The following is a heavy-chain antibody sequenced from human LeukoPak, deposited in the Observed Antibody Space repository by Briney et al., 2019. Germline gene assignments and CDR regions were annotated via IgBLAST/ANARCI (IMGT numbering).Heavy chain of an antibody. CDR3: ARNSSSGYFDY. CDR2: IYHSGST. V-gene: IGHV4-38-2*01. CDR1: GYSISSGYY. J-gene: IGHJ4*02. Sequence: SETLSLTCAVSGYSISSGYYWAWIRQPPGKGLEWIGSIYHSGSTHYNPSLKSRVTISVDTSKNHFSLKLSSVTAADTAVYYCARNSSSGYFDYWGQGTLVTASS. D-gene: IGHD6-6*01.